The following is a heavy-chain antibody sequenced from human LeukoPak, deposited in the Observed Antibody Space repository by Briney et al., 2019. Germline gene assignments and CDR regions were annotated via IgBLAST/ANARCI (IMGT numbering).Heavy chain of an antibody. V-gene: IGHV1-18*01. CDR3: ARDFWSGDGFYYYGMDV. D-gene: IGHD3-3*01. J-gene: IGHJ6*02. CDR2: ISAYNGNT. Sequence: ASGTVSCKASGYTFTSYGISWVRQAPGQGLEWMGWISAYNGNTNYAQKLQGRVTMTTDTSTSTAYMELRSLRSDDTAVYYCARDFWSGDGFYYYGMDVWGQGTTVTVSS. CDR1: GYTFTSYG.